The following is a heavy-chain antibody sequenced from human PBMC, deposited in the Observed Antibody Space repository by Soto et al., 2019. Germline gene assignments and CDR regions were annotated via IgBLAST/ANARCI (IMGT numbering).Heavy chain of an antibody. Sequence: ASVKVSCKASGYTFTSYDINWVRQATGQGPEWMGWMNPNSGNTGYAQKFQGRVTMTRNTSISTAYMELSSLRSEDTAVYYCARRVGYFDWSTEGYYYYMDVWGRGTTVTVSS. J-gene: IGHJ6*03. CDR3: ARRVGYFDWSTEGYYYYMDV. D-gene: IGHD3-9*01. V-gene: IGHV1-8*01. CDR2: MNPNSGNT. CDR1: GYTFTSYD.